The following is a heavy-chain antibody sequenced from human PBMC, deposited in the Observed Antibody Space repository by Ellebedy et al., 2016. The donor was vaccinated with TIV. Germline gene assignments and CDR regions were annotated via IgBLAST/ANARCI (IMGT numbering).Heavy chain of an antibody. CDR1: GDSISSGGYY. J-gene: IGHJ3*01. D-gene: IGHD4-17*01. Sequence: SETLSLTCSVSGDSISSGGYYWGWVRQPPGKGLEWIGHIYYSGTTYYNPSLKSRVDISVDMSENHFSLKMTSVTAAATAMYYCVRDFHDYGVDPFDVWGQGTMVTVSS. CDR2: IYYSGTT. V-gene: IGHV4-31*03. CDR3: VRDFHDYGVDPFDV.